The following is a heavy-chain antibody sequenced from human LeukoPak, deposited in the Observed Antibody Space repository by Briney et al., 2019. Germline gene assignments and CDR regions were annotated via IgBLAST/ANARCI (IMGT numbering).Heavy chain of an antibody. V-gene: IGHV1-24*01. J-gene: IGHJ4*02. CDR2: FDPEDGET. D-gene: IGHD6-13*01. CDR1: GYTLTELS. Sequence: ASVKVSCKVSGYTLTELSMHWVRQAPGKGLEWMGGFDPEDGETIYAQKFQGRVTMTEDTSTDTAYMELSSLRSEDTAVYYCATVSGSIAAAGLHFDYWGQGTLVTVSS. CDR3: ATVSGSIAAAGLHFDY.